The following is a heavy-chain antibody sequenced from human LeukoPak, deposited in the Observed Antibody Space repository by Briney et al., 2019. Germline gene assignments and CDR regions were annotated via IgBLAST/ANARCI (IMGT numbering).Heavy chain of an antibody. CDR3: ARLYSSGYSTFDY. J-gene: IGHJ4*02. CDR1: GGSISSYY. Sequence: PSETLSLTCTVSGGSISSYYWSWIRQPPGKGLGWIGYIYYSGSTNYNPSLKSRVTISVDTSKNQFSLKLSSVTAADTAVYYCARLYSSGYSTFDYWGQGTLVTVSS. CDR2: IYYSGST. V-gene: IGHV4-59*01. D-gene: IGHD3-22*01.